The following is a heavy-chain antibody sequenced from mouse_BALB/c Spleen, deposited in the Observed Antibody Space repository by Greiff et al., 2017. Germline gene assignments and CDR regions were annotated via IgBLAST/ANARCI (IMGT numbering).Heavy chain of an antibody. Sequence: EVQVVESGPSLVKPSQTLSLTCSVTGDSITSGYWNWIRKFPGNKLEYMGYISYSGSTYYNPSLKSRISITRDTSKNQYYLQLNSVTTEDTATYYCARPPYYGSSRWYFDVWGAGTTVTVSS. D-gene: IGHD1-1*01. J-gene: IGHJ1*01. CDR3: ARPPYYGSSRWYFDV. V-gene: IGHV3-8*02. CDR2: ISYSGST. CDR1: GDSITSGY.